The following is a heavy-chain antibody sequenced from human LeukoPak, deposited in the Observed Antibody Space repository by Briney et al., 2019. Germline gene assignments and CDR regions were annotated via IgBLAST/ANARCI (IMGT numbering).Heavy chain of an antibody. CDR1: GYTFTGYY. Sequence: ASVTVSCKASGYTFTGYYMHWVRQAPGQGLEWMGWINPNSGGTNYAQKFQGRVTMTRDTSISTAYMELSRLRSDDTAVYYRARDPGSSYDYYYYYYMDVWGKGTTVTVSS. CDR2: INPNSGGT. J-gene: IGHJ6*03. V-gene: IGHV1-2*02. D-gene: IGHD6-13*01. CDR3: ARDPGSSYDYYYYYYMDV.